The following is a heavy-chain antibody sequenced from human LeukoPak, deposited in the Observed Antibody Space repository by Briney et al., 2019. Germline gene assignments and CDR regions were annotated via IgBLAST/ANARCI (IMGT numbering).Heavy chain of an antibody. CDR3: ARAPGYSSGWPPDY. CDR1: GYTFTSYG. V-gene: IGHV1-18*01. J-gene: IGHJ4*02. D-gene: IGHD6-19*01. Sequence: ASVKVSCKASGYTFTSYGISWVRQAPGQGLEWMGWISAYNGNTNYAQKLQGRVTMTTDTSTSTPYMYLRTLRSDNTTRYYCARAPGYSSGWPPDYWGQGTLVTVSS. CDR2: ISAYNGNT.